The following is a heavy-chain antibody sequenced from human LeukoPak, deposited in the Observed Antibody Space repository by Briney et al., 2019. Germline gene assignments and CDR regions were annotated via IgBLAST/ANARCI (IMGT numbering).Heavy chain of an antibody. Sequence: PSETLSLTCTVSGGSISRYYWSWIRQPAGKGLQWIGRIYGSGSTTYNPSLKSRLTMSVDTSKNQFSLKLSSMTAADTAIYYCGRDSGTTGEVKFDPWGQGILVTVSS. CDR2: IYGSGST. CDR1: GGSISRYY. V-gene: IGHV4-4*07. CDR3: GRDSGTTGEVKFDP. J-gene: IGHJ5*02. D-gene: IGHD3-10*01.